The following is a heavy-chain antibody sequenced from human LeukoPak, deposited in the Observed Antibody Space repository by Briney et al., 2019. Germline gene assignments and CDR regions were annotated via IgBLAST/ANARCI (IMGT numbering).Heavy chain of an antibody. Sequence: GGSLRLSCATSGFIFSASGMHWVRQAPGKGLEWVAFIRDDGTNEYYTDSVKGRFTISRDNSKSTLYLQMNSLRPDDTAVYYCAKGQERSFLASWGQGTLVTVSS. CDR3: AKGQERSFLAS. D-gene: IGHD6-19*01. CDR1: GFIFSASG. CDR2: IRDDGTNE. J-gene: IGHJ4*02. V-gene: IGHV3-30*02.